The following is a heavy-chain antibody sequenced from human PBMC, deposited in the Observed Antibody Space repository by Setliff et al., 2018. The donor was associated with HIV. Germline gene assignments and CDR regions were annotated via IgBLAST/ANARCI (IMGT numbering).Heavy chain of an antibody. D-gene: IGHD5-18*01. J-gene: IGHJ4*02. CDR2: IKQDGSEK. CDR3: ASSGYNY. V-gene: IGHV3-7*03. Sequence: GGSLRLSCAASGFTFSSCWVTWVRQGPGKGLEWVANIKQDGSEKYYVDSVKGRFTISRDNGKNSLYLQMNSLRAEDTAVYYCASSGYNYGGQGTLVTVSS. CDR1: GFTFSSCW.